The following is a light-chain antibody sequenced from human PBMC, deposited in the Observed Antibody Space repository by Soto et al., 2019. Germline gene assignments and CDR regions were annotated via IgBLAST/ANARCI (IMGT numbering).Light chain of an antibody. V-gene: IGKV2-30*01. CDR2: RVS. J-gene: IGKJ1*01. CDR3: LRVRHLHQT. Sequence: DVVMTQSPLSLPVTLGQPASISCRSCQSLVYSDGNTYLNWFQQRPGQSRRRLIYRVSNRDSGVRDRFSGRGSGPDFTLNISRVAAGDLGVYFCLRVRHLHQTFGVWTQVQI. CDR1: QSLVYSDGNTY.